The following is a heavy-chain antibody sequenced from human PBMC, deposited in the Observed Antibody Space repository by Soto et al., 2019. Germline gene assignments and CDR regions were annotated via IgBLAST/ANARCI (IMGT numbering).Heavy chain of an antibody. CDR3: ARSALVLRVYEPTADWFDP. Sequence: ASVKVSCKTSGYRFSDYYIHWVRRAPGQGLEWMGWINPDNGATNYEQDFQGRVTMTWDTSITTASMELSRLRPDDTAVYHCARSALVLRVYEPTADWFDPWGQGTLVTVSS. V-gene: IGHV1-2*02. D-gene: IGHD3-22*01. J-gene: IGHJ5*02. CDR2: INPDNGAT. CDR1: GYRFSDYY.